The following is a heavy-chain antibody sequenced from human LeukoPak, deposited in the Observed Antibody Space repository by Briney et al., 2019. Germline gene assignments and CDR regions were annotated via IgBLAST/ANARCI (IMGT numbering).Heavy chain of an antibody. CDR3: ARPAVAGGYYYYYGMDV. V-gene: IGHV5-51*01. J-gene: IGHJ6*02. CDR2: IYPGDSDT. D-gene: IGHD6-19*01. CDR1: GYRFTSYW. Sequence: GESMKISCKGSGYRFTSYWIGWMRQMPGKGLEWMGSIYPGDSDTRYSPSFQGQVTISADKSISTAYLQWSSLKASDTAMYYCARPAVAGGYYYYYGMDVWGQGTTVTVSS.